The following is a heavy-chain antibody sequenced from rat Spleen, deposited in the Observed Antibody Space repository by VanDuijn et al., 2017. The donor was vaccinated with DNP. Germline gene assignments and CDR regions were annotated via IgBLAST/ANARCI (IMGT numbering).Heavy chain of an antibody. CDR1: GYTFTTYY. Sequence: RASGYTFTTYYIGWIKQTTRQGLEFIGYINMGSGGTNYNAKFKGKATLTVDKSSSTAFMQLSSLTPDDSAVYYCATYTYYGYWFAYWGQGTLVTVSS. CDR3: ATYTYYGYWFAY. J-gene: IGHJ3*01. D-gene: IGHD1-9*01. V-gene: IGHV1-43*01. CDR2: INMGSGGT.